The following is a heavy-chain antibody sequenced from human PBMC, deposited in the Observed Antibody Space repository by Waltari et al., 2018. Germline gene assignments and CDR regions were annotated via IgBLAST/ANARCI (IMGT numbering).Heavy chain of an antibody. V-gene: IGHV4-39*01. CDR2: IYYSGST. J-gene: IGHJ4*02. D-gene: IGHD6-19*01. Sequence: QLQLQESGPGLVGPPETLSLTCTVAGGAVSISSDYWGWIRQPPGKGLEWIGSIYYSGSTYDTPSLKSRVTISVDTSQNQFSLKLSSVTAADTAVYYCARSGAVAGTAFDYWGQGTLVTVSS. CDR3: ARSGAVAGTAFDY. CDR1: GGAVSISSDY.